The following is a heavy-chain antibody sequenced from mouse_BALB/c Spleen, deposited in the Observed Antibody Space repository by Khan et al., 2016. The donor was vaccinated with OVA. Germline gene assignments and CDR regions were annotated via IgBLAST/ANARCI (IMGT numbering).Heavy chain of an antibody. CDR1: GFTFSDYY. D-gene: IGHD1-1*02. CDR2: ISDGGSYT. Sequence: VQLQESGGGLVKPGGSLKLSCAASGFTFSDYYMYWVRQTPEKRLEWVATISDGGSYTYYPDSVKGRFTISRDNAKNNLYLQMSSLKSEDTAMYYCARAGYGGFAYWGQGTLVTVSA. J-gene: IGHJ3*01. CDR3: ARAGYGGFAY. V-gene: IGHV5-4*02.